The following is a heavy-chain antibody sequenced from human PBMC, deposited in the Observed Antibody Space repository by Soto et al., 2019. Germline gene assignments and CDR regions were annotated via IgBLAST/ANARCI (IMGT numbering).Heavy chain of an antibody. V-gene: IGHV4-34*01. CDR3: ARGQWLDNS. CDR2: INHSGST. CDR1: GGSFSGYS. D-gene: IGHD6-19*01. Sequence: PSETLSLTCAVYGGSFSGYSWSWVRQPPGKGLEWVGAINHSGSTNYNPSLKSRVTISMDTSKNQFSLKLHSVTAADTAIYFCARGQWLDNSWGQGTLVTVSS. J-gene: IGHJ4*02.